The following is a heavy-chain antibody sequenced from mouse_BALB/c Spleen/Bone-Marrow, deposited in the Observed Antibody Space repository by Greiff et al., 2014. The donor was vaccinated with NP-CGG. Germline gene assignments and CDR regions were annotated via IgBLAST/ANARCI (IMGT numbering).Heavy chain of an antibody. V-gene: IGHV14-3*02. J-gene: IGHJ4*01. Sequence: EVQLVESGAELVKPGASVKLSCTASGFNVKDTYMQWVKQRPEQGLEWIGRIDPANGNTQYDPTFQGKATITTYTSSNTAYLQLSSLASDDTAVYYCTREGHSYGGDALDYGGQGTSAPVSS. CDR2: IDPANGNT. CDR3: TREGHSYGGDALDY. CDR1: GFNVKDTY. D-gene: IGHD1-2*01.